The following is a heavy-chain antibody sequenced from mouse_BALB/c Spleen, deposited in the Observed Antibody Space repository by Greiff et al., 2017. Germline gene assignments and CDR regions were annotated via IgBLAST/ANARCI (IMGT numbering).Heavy chain of an antibody. Sequence: EVQGVESGGGLVKPGGSLKLSCAASGFTFSDYYMYWVRQTPEKRLEWVATISDGGSYTYYPDSVKGRFTISRDNAKNNLYLQMSSLKSEDTAMYYCARARSGSGFAYWGQGTLVTVSA. CDR2: ISDGGSYT. J-gene: IGHJ3*01. CDR1: GFTFSDYY. V-gene: IGHV5-4*02. CDR3: ARARSGSGFAY.